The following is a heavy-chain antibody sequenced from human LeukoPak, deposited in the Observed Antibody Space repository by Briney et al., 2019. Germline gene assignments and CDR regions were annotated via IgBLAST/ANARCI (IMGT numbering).Heavy chain of an antibody. V-gene: IGHV3-53*05. CDR3: AKDITIFGVVTNWFDP. CDR2: IYSDGST. Sequence: GGSLRLSCAASGFSVSTDHMSWVRQAPRKGLEWVSVIYSDGSTYYADTVKGRFTISRDNSKNTVDLLVNSLRAEDTAVYYCAKDITIFGVVTNWFDPWGQGTLVTVSS. CDR1: GFSVSTDH. J-gene: IGHJ5*02. D-gene: IGHD3-3*01.